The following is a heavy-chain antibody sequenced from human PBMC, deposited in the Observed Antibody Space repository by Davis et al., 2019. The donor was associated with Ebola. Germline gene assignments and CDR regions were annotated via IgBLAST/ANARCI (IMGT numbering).Heavy chain of an antibody. J-gene: IGHJ5*02. CDR1: GYTFTSYG. CDR2: ISAYNGNT. V-gene: IGHV1-18*01. D-gene: IGHD1-7*01. CDR3: ARVRKAPRTPNWNYPVFDP. Sequence: ASVKVSCKASGYTFTSYGISWVRQAPGQGLEWMGWISAYNGNTNYAQKLQGRVTMTTDTSTSTAYMELRSLRSDDTAVYYCARVRKAPRTPNWNYPVFDPWGQGTLVTVST.